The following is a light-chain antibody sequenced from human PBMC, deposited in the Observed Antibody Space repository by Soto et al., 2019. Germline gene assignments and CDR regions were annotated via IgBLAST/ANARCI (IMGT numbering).Light chain of an antibody. J-gene: IGLJ1*01. V-gene: IGLV1-44*01. CDR2: SNN. CDR1: SSNIGSNT. Sequence: QSVLTQPPSASGTPGQRVTISCSGSSSNIGSNTVSWYQQLPGTAPKLLIYSNNRRPSGVPERFSGSNSGTSASLAISGLQSEDEADYDCAAWDDSLNGFYVFGTGTKVTVL. CDR3: AAWDDSLNGFYV.